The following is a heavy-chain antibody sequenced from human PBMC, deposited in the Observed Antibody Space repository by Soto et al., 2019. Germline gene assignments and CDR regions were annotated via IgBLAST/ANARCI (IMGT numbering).Heavy chain of an antibody. Sequence: PGGSLRLSCVASGFTFSSYAMSWVRQAPGKGLEWVSAVSGSGDNTYYADSVKGRFTISRDNSKNTLYLQMSSLRAEDTALYYCAKRTFIAVAGTLDYWGQGTLVTAPQ. CDR2: VSGSGDNT. D-gene: IGHD6-19*01. CDR3: AKRTFIAVAGTLDY. J-gene: IGHJ4*02. CDR1: GFTFSSYA. V-gene: IGHV3-23*01.